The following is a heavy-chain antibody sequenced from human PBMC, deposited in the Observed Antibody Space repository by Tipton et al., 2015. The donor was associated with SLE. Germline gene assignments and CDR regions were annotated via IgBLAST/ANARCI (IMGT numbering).Heavy chain of an antibody. CDR3: ARWRSKVDTDLYWYFDL. CDR2: SYYSGST. D-gene: IGHD5-18*01. J-gene: IGHJ2*01. Sequence: TLSLTCTVSGGSISNYYWSWVRQPPGKGLEWVAYSYYSGSTYYNPSLKGRVTISIDTSTNQFSMKMTSVTAADTAMYYCARWRSKVDTDLYWYFDLWGRGTLVTVSS. V-gene: IGHV4-59*08. CDR1: GGSISNYY.